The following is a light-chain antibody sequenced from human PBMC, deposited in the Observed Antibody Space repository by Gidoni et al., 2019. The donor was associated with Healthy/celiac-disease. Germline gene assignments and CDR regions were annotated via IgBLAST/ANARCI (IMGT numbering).Light chain of an antibody. J-gene: IGKJ3*01. Sequence: DIQTAHSPSSLSASVGDSATITCRASQSISSYLNWYQQKPGKAPKLLIYAASSLQSGVPSRFSGSGSGTDFTLTISSLQPEDVATYYCQQSYSTPFTFGPGTKVDIK. CDR3: QQSYSTPFT. CDR2: AAS. V-gene: IGKV1-39*01. CDR1: QSISSY.